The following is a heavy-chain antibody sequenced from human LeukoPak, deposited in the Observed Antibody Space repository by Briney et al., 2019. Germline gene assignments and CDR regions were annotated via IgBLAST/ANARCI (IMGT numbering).Heavy chain of an antibody. CDR2: INPNSGGT. J-gene: IGHJ4*02. D-gene: IGHD2-15*01. CDR1: GYTFTGYY. V-gene: IGHV1-2*02. CDR3: ARPVAAHSWHFDY. Sequence: ASVKVSCKASGYTFTGYYMHWVRQAPGQGLEWMGWINPNSGGTNYAQKFQGRVTMTRDTSISTAYMELSRLRSDDTAVYYCARPVAAHSWHFDYWGQGTLVTVSS.